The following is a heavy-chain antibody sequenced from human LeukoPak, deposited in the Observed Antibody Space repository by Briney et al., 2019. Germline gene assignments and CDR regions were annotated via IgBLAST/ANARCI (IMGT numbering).Heavy chain of an antibody. V-gene: IGHV3-48*03. CDR3: ARQKPGSSGWYAPYYYYGMDV. D-gene: IGHD6-19*01. J-gene: IGHJ6*04. CDR2: ISSSGSTI. CDR1: GFTFSSYE. Sequence: PGGSLRLSCAASGFTFSSYEMNWVRQAPGEGLEWVSYISSSGSTIYYADSVKGRFTLSRDNAKNSLYLQRNSLRAEDTAVYYCARQKPGSSGWYAPYYYYGMDVWGKGTTVTVSS.